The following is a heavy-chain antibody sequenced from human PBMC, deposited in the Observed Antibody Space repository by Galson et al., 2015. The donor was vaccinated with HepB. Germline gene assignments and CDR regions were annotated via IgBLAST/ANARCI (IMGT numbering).Heavy chain of an antibody. CDR2: ISTYKGDT. V-gene: IGHV1-18*01. J-gene: IGHJ3*01. CDR1: GFRFTDNG. Sequence: SVKVSCKASGFRFTDNGISWVRQAPGQGLEWMGGISTYKGDTKYAQNFQGRVTMTTDTSTGTAYMEVRRLKSEDTAAYYCARDVRHNLEVWGQGTMVTVSS. CDR3: ARDVRHNLEV. D-gene: IGHD3-10*02.